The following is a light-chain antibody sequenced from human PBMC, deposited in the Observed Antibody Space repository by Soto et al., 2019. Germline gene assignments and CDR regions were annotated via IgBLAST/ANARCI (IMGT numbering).Light chain of an antibody. V-gene: IGKV3-20*01. CDR2: GAS. CDR3: KQYGSSRWT. CDR1: QSVSSSY. J-gene: IGKJ1*01. Sequence: EIVLTQSPGTLSLSPGERATLSCRASQSVSSSYLAWYQQKPGQAPRPLIYGASSRAIGIPDRFSGSGSGTDFPLTISRREPEDFAVYYCKQYGSSRWTFGKGTKVDIK.